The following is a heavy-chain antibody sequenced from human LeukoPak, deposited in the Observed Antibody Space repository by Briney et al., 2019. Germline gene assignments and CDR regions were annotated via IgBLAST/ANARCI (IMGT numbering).Heavy chain of an antibody. CDR3: AKSLYASGTNWFDP. D-gene: IGHD3-10*01. CDR1: GFTFSSYA. J-gene: IGHJ5*02. V-gene: IGHV3-23*01. Sequence: GGSLRLSCAASGFTFSSYAMSWVRQAPGKGLEWVSAISGSGGSTYYADSVKGLFTISRDNSKNTLYLQMNSLRAEDTAVYYCAKSLYASGTNWFDPWGQGTLVTVSS. CDR2: ISGSGGST.